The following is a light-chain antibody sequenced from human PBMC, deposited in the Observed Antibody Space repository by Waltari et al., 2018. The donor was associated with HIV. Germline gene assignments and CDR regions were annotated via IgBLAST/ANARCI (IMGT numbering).Light chain of an antibody. CDR3: QQRANWPLT. CDR1: HILSSY. J-gene: IGKJ4*01. Sequence: TVLTPSPATLSETHGDIATLSCKTSHILSSYVAWYQQKLGQAPRLLIYDASTSATGIPDRFSGSGSGTDFTLTISSLVPEDFAVYYCQQRANWPLTFGGGTKVEIK. V-gene: IGKV3-11*01. CDR2: DAS.